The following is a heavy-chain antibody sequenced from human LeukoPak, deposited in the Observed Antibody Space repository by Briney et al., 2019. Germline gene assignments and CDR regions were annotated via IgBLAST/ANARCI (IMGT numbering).Heavy chain of an antibody. J-gene: IGHJ6*02. CDR3: ARVSIAARNFYYYGMDV. V-gene: IGHV4-31*03. CDR2: IYYSGST. Sequence: PSETLSLTCTVSGGSISSGGYYWSWIRQHPGKGLEWIGYIYYSGSTYYNPTLKSRVTISVDTSKNQFSLKLSSVTAADTAVYYCARVSIAARNFYYYGMDVWGQGTTVTVSS. CDR1: GGSISSGGYY. D-gene: IGHD6-6*01.